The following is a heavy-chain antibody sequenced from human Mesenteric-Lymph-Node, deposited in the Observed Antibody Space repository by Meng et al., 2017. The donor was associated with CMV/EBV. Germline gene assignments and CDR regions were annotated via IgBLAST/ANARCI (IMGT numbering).Heavy chain of an antibody. D-gene: IGHD3-3*01. CDR1: GYTFTNYA. V-gene: IGHV1-18*01. CDR3: SRYLRSLDYFDS. Sequence: ASVKVSCKASGYTFTNYAIHWVRQAPGQGLEWMGWISTYNDNTDSAQKFQGRLTLSTDTSTNTAYMELRSLRSDDTAMYYCSRYLRSLDYFDSWGQGTLVTVSS. J-gene: IGHJ4*02. CDR2: ISTYNDNT.